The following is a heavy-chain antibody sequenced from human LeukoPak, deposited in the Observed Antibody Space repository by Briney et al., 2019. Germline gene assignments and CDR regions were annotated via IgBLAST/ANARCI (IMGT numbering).Heavy chain of an antibody. CDR1: GFTFSSYG. V-gene: IGHV3-30*02. Sequence: GGSLRLSCAASGFTFSSYGMHWVRQAPGKGLEWVAFIRYDGSNKYYADSVKGRFTISRDNSKNTLYLQMNSLRAEDTAVYYCAKTMAVAGRVFDYWGQGTLVTVSS. CDR2: IRYDGSNK. D-gene: IGHD6-19*01. J-gene: IGHJ4*02. CDR3: AKTMAVAGRVFDY.